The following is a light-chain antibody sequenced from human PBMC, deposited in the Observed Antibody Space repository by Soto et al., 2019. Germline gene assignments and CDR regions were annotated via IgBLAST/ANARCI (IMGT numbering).Light chain of an antibody. CDR1: QSINNNY. V-gene: IGKV3-20*01. J-gene: IGKJ1*01. Sequence: EIVLTQSPGTLSLSAGERATLSCRASQSINNNYLAWYQQKPGQAPTVLIYGASSRAPGIPDRVSGSGSGTDFPLTISRLEPDDFAVYYCQPYDASPTVGQGTKVEIK. CDR3: QPYDASPT. CDR2: GAS.